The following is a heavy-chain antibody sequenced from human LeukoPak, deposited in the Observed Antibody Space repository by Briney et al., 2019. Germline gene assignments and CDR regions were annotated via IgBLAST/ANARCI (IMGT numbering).Heavy chain of an antibody. CDR2: IYYSGST. CDR3: ARDLLNEGNHLDY. CDR1: GGSISSGDYY. V-gene: IGHV4-30-4*01. Sequence: SETLSLTCTVSGGSISSGDYYWSWIRQPPGKGLEWIGYIYYSGSTYYNPSLKSRVTISVDTSKNQFSLKLSSVTAADTAVYYCARDLLNEGNHLDYWGQGALVTVSS. D-gene: IGHD4-23*01. J-gene: IGHJ4*02.